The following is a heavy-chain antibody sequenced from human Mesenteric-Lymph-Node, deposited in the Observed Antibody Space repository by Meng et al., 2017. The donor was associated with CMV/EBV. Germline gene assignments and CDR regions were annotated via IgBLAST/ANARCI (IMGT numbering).Heavy chain of an antibody. CDR1: GYSFPSYW. J-gene: IGHJ4*02. V-gene: IGHV5-51*01. D-gene: IGHD6-25*01. CDR3: ARHLGSAGFDY. Sequence: YCKGSGYSFPSYWIGGVRQMPGKGLECMGIIYPGDSDTRYSPSFQGQVTISADKSINTVSLQWSSLKASDTAMYYCARHLGSAGFDYWGQGTLVTVSS. CDR2: IYPGDSDT.